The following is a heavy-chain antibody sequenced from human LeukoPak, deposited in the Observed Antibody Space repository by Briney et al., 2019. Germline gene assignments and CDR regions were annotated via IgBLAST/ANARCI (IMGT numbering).Heavy chain of an antibody. D-gene: IGHD3-9*01. V-gene: IGHV7-4-1*02. Sequence: GASVKVSCKASGYTFTSYAMNWVRQAPGQGLEWMGWINTNTGNPTYAQGFTGRFVFSLDTSVSTAYLQISSLKAEDTAVYYCARGAYYDILTGYSRPNADYWGQGTLVTVSS. J-gene: IGHJ4*02. CDR1: GYTFTSYA. CDR3: ARGAYYDILTGYSRPNADY. CDR2: INTNTGNP.